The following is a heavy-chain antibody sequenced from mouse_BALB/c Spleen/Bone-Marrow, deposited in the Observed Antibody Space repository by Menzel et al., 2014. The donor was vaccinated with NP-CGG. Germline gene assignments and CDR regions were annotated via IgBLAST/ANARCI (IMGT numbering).Heavy chain of an antibody. CDR3: AREGGYYDAMDY. Sequence: VQLQQSGAELVKPGASVKISCKASGYTFTDYNMQWVKQSHGKSLEWIGYIYPYNGGTGYNQKFRSKATLTVDSSSSTAYMELRSLTSEDSAVYYCAREGGYYDAMDYWGQGTSVTVSS. V-gene: IGHV1S29*02. J-gene: IGHJ4*01. CDR1: GYTFTDYN. D-gene: IGHD2-2*01. CDR2: IYPYNGGT.